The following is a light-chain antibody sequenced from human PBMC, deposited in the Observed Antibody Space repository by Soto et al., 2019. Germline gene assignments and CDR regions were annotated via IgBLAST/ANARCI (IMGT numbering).Light chain of an antibody. CDR2: DAS. J-gene: IGKJ1*01. CDR3: QQYNSYRT. Sequence: DIEMTQTPSFVSASLGDRVTITCRASQGISSWLAWYQQKPGKAPNLLIHDASSLERGVPSRFSGSGSGTEFTLTISSLQPDDFATYYCQQYNSYRTFGQGTKVDIK. V-gene: IGKV1-5*01. CDR1: QGISSW.